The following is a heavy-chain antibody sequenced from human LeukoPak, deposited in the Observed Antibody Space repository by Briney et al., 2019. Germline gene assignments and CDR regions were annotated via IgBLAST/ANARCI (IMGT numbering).Heavy chain of an antibody. CDR3: ARVVVYGGNVRYFDY. V-gene: IGHV1-18*01. D-gene: IGHD4-23*01. CDR1: GYTFTSYG. J-gene: IGHJ4*02. Sequence: GASVKVSCKASGYTFTSYGISWVRQAPGQGLEWMGWIRAYNGNTNYAQKLQGRVTMTTDTSTSTAYMELRSLRSDDTAVYYCARVVVYGGNVRYFDYWGQGTLVTVSS. CDR2: IRAYNGNT.